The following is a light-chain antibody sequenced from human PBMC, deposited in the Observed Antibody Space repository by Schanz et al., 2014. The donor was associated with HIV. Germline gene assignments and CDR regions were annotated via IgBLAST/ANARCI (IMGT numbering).Light chain of an antibody. V-gene: IGKV3-20*01. Sequence: DIVLTQFPGTLSLSPGERATIYCRASHSVSNNYLAWYQKKPGQAPRLLISGASTRATGIPARFSGSGSGTDFTLTISSLQPEDFATYFCQQYDTDSYTFGQGTKLEIK. CDR1: HSVSNNY. CDR3: QQYDTDSYT. CDR2: GAS. J-gene: IGKJ2*01.